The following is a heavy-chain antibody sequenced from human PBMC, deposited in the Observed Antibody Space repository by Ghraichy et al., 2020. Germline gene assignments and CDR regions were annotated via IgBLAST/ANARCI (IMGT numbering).Heavy chain of an antibody. V-gene: IGHV4-34*01. CDR3: ARYRPGYYKLPTLRYFDY. CDR2: INHSGST. D-gene: IGHD3-22*01. Sequence: SETLSLTCAVYGGSFSGYYWSWIRQPPGKGLEWIGEINHSGSTNYNPSLKSRVTISVDTSKNQFSLKLSSVTAADTAVYYCARYRPGYYKLPTLRYFDYWGQGTLVTVSS. J-gene: IGHJ4*02. CDR1: GGSFSGYY.